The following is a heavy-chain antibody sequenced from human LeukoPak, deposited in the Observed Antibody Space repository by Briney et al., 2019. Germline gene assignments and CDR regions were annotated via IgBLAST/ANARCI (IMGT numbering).Heavy chain of an antibody. CDR3: ARDVTMVRGVSL. V-gene: IGHV3-21*01. CDR1: GFTLSSYS. CDR2: ISSSSSYI. D-gene: IGHD3-10*01. Sequence: GGSLRLSCAASGFTLSSYSMNWVRQAPGKGLECVSSISSSSSYIYYADSVKGRFTISRDNAKNSLYLQMNSLRAEDTAVYYCARDVTMVRGVSLWGQGTLVTVSS. J-gene: IGHJ4*02.